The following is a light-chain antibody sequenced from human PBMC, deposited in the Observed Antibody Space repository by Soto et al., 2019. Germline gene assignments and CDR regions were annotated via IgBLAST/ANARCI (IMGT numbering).Light chain of an antibody. J-gene: IGLJ1*01. CDR1: SSDAGVYDA. CDR3: NSYASTTIYV. CDR2: DVN. Sequence: QSVLTQPASVSGSPGQSITISCSGTSSDAGVYDAVSWYQQYPGKAPKLMIYDVNNRPSGVSNRFSGSKSGDTASLTISGLQAEDEADYYCNSYASTTIYVFGTGTKLTVL. V-gene: IGLV2-14*01.